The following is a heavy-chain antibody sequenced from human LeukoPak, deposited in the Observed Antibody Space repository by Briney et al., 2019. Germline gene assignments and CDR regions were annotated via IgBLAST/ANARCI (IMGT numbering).Heavy chain of an antibody. J-gene: IGHJ4*02. CDR3: IMYSSSWYSFDS. CDR2: TKSKTDGETA. V-gene: IGHV3-15*01. D-gene: IGHD6-13*01. CDR1: GFTFTNAW. Sequence: GGSLRLSCVASGFTFTNAWMSWVRQAPGKGLEWVGRTKSKTDGETAEYAAPVKGRFTISRDDSKNTLDLQMNSLNTEDTGVYYCIMYSSSWYSFDSWGQGTLVTVSS.